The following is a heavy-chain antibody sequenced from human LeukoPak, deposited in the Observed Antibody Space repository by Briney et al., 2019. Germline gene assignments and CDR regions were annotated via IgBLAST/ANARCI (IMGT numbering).Heavy chain of an antibody. CDR3: AREDSSSSGFFDC. J-gene: IGHJ4*02. Sequence: GGSLRLSCAASGFTVSTNYGSWVGQAPGKGLEWVSVIYSDGRTYYADSVKGRFIISRDNSKNTLYLQMNSLGAEDTAVYYCAREDSSSSGFFDCWGQGTLVTVSA. CDR2: IYSDGRT. CDR1: GFTVSTNY. V-gene: IGHV3-53*01. D-gene: IGHD6-6*01.